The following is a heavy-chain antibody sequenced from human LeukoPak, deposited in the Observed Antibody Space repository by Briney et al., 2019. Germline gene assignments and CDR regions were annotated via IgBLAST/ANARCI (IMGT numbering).Heavy chain of an antibody. D-gene: IGHD5-18*01. V-gene: IGHV3-21*01. J-gene: IGHJ4*02. CDR3: ARDAGSYGFGIDH. CDR2: ISSSSSYI. Sequence: PGGSLRLSCAASGFTFSSYSMNWVRQAPGKGLEWVSSISSSSSYIYYADSVKGRFTISRDNAKNSLYLQMNSLRAEDTAVYYCARDAGSYGFGIDHWGQGTLVTVSS. CDR1: GFTFSSYS.